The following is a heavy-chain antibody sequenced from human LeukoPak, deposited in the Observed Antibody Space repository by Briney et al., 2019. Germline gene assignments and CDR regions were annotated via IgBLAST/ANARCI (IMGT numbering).Heavy chain of an antibody. CDR1: GFTFSSYS. V-gene: IGHV3-21*04. CDR3: ARAGLRLTNDY. J-gene: IGHJ4*02. D-gene: IGHD5-12*01. Sequence: GGSLRLSCAASGFTFSSYSMNWVRQAPGKGLEWVSSISSSSSYIYYADSVKGRFTISRDNAKNSLYLQMNSLRAEDTAVYYCARAGLRLTNDYWGQGTLVTVSS. CDR2: ISSSSSYI.